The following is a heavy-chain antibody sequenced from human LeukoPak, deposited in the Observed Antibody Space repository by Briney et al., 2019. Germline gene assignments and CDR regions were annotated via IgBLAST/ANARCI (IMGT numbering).Heavy chain of an antibody. D-gene: IGHD3-22*01. CDR2: ISAYNGNT. J-gene: IGHJ6*03. V-gene: IGHV1-18*01. CDR1: GYTFTSYG. Sequence: GASVKVSCKASGYTFTSYGISWVRQAPGQGLEWMGWISAYNGNTNYAQKFQGRVTMTTDTSTSAAYMELRSLRSEDTAVYYCARGVYYYDSSGYRVNYYYYCMDVWGKGTTVTISS. CDR3: ARGVYYYDSSGYRVNYYYYCMDV.